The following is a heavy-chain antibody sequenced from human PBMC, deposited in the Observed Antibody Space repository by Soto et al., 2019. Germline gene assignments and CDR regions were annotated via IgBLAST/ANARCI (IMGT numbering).Heavy chain of an antibody. J-gene: IGHJ4*02. CDR2: ISGSGGST. CDR1: GFTFSNYA. CDR3: AKSHGGWNYGSVDY. Sequence: GGSLRLSCAASGFTFSNYAMTWVRQAPGKGLEWVSVISGSGGSTYYADSVKGRFTISRDNSKNTLYLQMNSLRADDTAVYYCAKSHGGWNYGSVDYLGQGTLVTVSS. V-gene: IGHV3-23*01. D-gene: IGHD1-7*01.